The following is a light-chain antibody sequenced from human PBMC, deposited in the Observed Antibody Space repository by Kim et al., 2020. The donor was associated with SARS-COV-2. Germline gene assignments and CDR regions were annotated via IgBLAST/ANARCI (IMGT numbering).Light chain of an antibody. J-gene: IGKJ2*01. CDR3: LQHKSYPYT. V-gene: IGKV1-17*03. CDR1: QDISNF. Sequence: STCVGDKVTITCRARQDISNFLAWFQQKPGKVPKRLIYATSSLQSGVPSRFSGSGSGTEYSLTISSLQPEDFATYYCLQHKSYPYTLGQGTKLEI. CDR2: ATS.